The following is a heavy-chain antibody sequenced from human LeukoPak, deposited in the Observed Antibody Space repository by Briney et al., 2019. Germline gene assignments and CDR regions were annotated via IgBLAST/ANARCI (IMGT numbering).Heavy chain of an antibody. D-gene: IGHD4-17*01. CDR1: GGSISSYY. V-gene: IGHV4-59*01. CDR3: ARGVARLRPYFDY. CDR2: IYYSGST. J-gene: IGHJ4*02. Sequence: KPSETLSLTCTVSGGSISSYYWSWIRQPPGKGLEWIGYIYYSGSTNYNPSLKSRVTISVDTSKNQFSLKLSSVTAADTAVYYCARGVARLRPYFDYWGQGTLVTVSS.